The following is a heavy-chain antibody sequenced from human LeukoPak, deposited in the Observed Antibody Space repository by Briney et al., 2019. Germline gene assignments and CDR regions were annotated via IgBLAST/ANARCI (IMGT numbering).Heavy chain of an antibody. CDR1: GFTFSDYG. J-gene: IGHJ4*02. Sequence: GGSLRLSCAASGFTFSDYGMHWVRQAPGKGLEWVAVISYDGTKKYYAESLKGRFTISRDNSKNTVYLQVNSLRVEDTAIYYCARGQEFDDGVFDSWGQGTLVTVSS. V-gene: IGHV3-30*03. CDR2: ISYDGTKK. D-gene: IGHD1-1*01. CDR3: ARGQEFDDGVFDS.